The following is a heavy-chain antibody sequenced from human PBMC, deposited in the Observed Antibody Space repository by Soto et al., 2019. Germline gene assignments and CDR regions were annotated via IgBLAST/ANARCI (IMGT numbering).Heavy chain of an antibody. CDR2: TYWNNDN. Sequence: QITLKESGPTLVKPTQTLTLTCTFSGFSLSTTGMGVGWIRQPPGKALEWLALTYWNNDNRYSPSLTSRLRNTRETSKNQVVLTIPNRSPVETATYFCVNRRKIYDSVWGDYRYTGFASWGQGPLFTVSS. CDR1: GFSLSTTGMG. V-gene: IGHV2-5*01. D-gene: IGHD3-16*02. J-gene: IGHJ4*02. CDR3: VNRRKIYDSVWGDYRYTGFAS.